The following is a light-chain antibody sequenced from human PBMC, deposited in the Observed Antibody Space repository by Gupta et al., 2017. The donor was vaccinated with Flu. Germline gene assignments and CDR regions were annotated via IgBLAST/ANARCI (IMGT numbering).Light chain of an antibody. J-gene: IGLJ2*01. CDR2: EVD. CDR1: SSDVGGDKY. Sequence: QSALTHPASVSGSPGQSITISCTGTSSDVGGDKYVSWYQQQAGTATKLMNYEVDHRPSGVSGRSAGSKSGNTAFLTICRLQADDDAYYCCSSYTSLTTLVFGGGTKLTVL. CDR3: SSYTSLTTLV. V-gene: IGLV2-14*01.